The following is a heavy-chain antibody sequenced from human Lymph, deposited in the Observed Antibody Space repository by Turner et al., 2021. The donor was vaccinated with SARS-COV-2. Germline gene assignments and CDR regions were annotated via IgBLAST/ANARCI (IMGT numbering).Heavy chain of an antibody. CDR1: GYTFTGSY. Sequence: QVQLVQSGVEVKKPGASVKVSCKASGYTFTGSYMHWVRQAPGQGLEWMGWINPNSGGTNYAQKFQGRVTMTRDTSISAAYMELSRLRSDDTAVYYCARDVERYNDFWSGYSGGYGMDVWGQGTTVTVSS. J-gene: IGHJ6*02. D-gene: IGHD3-3*01. CDR2: INPNSGGT. CDR3: ARDVERYNDFWSGYSGGYGMDV. V-gene: IGHV1-2*02.